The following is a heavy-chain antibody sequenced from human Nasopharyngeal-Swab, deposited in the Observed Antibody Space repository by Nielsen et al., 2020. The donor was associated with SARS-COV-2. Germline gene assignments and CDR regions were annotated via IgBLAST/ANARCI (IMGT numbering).Heavy chain of an antibody. CDR1: GFIFSSYS. V-gene: IGHV3-48*01. J-gene: IGHJ4*02. CDR2: ISSSSSTI. CDR3: AGTDRGISVWYGARVDY. Sequence: GESLKISCAASGFIFSSYSMNWVRQAPGKGLEWVSYISSSSSTIYYADSVKGRFTISRDNAKNSLYLQMNSLRAEDTAVYYCAGTDRGISVWYGARVDYWGQGTLVTVSS. D-gene: IGHD6-19*01.